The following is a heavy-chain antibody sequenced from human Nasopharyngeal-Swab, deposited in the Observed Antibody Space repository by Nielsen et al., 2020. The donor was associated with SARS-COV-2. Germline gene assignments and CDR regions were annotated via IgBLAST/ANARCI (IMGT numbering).Heavy chain of an antibody. CDR2: ISGSGGST. D-gene: IGHD3-3*01. Sequence: GESLKISCAASGFTFSSYSMSWVRQAPGKGLEWVSAISGSGGSTYYADSVKGRFTISRDNSKNTLYLQMNSLRAEDTAVYYCAKRVDFIDYWGQGTLVTVSS. J-gene: IGHJ4*02. CDR1: GFTFSSYS. V-gene: IGHV3-23*01. CDR3: AKRVDFIDY.